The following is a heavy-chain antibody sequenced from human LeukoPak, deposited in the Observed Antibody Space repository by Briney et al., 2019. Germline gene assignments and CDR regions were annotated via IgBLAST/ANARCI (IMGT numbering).Heavy chain of an antibody. J-gene: IGHJ5*02. Sequence: SETLSLTCAVYGGSLSGYYWSWIRQPPGKGLEWIGEINHSGNTNYNPSLKSRVTISVDTSKNQFSLKLSSVTAADTAVYYCSGGSPGGWFDPWGQGTLVTVSS. CDR1: GGSLSGYY. CDR3: SGGSPGGWFDP. D-gene: IGHD2-15*01. V-gene: IGHV4-34*03. CDR2: INHSGNT.